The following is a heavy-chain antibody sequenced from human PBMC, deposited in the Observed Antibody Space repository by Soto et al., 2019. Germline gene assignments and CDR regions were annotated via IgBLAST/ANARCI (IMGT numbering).Heavy chain of an antibody. J-gene: IGHJ3*01. D-gene: IGHD5-12*01. CDR3: LRDHGKDIVASACDF. CDR1: GFTFSSHW. V-gene: IGHV3-7*01. Sequence: EVQLVESGGGLVQPGESRRLSCAVSGFTFSSHWMSWVRQAPGQGLEWVATIKRDGSASYYVDSVKGRFTIARDNANDPLYLQMNRLRADDTAVYYWLRDHGKDIVASACDFWGHGTTVTGSS. CDR2: IKRDGSAS.